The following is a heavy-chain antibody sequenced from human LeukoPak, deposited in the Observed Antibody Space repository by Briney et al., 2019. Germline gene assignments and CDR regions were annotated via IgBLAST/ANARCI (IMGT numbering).Heavy chain of an antibody. CDR2: IYYSGST. Sequence: SETLSLTCTVSGGSISSGGYYWSWIRQHPGKGLEWIGYIYYSGSTYYNPSLKSRVTISVDTSKNQFSLKLSSVTAADTAVYYCARQPISGSYWGYFDYWGQGTLVTVSS. CDR1: GGSISSGGYY. V-gene: IGHV4-31*03. J-gene: IGHJ4*02. CDR3: ARQPISGSYWGYFDY. D-gene: IGHD1-26*01.